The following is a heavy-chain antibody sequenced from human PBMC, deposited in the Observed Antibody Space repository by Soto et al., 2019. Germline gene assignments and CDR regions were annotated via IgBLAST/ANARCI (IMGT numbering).Heavy chain of an antibody. CDR2: IKHGGSQT. Sequence: GGSLRLSCAAAGFTFSDSWMGWVRQAPGRGLEWVANIKHGGSQTPYAASVRGRFAISRDNYKDTLYLHRRGLKVEATAVYFGGPKSTGSRHYDPWGQGTLVTVSS. CDR1: GFTFSDSW. CDR3: GPKSTGSRHYDP. J-gene: IGHJ5*02. D-gene: IGHD3-10*01. V-gene: IGHV3-7*01.